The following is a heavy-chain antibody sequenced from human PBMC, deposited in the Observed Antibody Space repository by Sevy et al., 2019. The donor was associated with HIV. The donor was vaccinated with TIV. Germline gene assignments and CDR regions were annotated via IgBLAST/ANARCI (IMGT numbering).Heavy chain of an antibody. CDR1: GGSISSGGYY. D-gene: IGHD2-21*02. J-gene: IGHJ4*02. Sequence: SETLSLTCTVSGGSISSGGYYWSWIRQHPGKGLEWIGYIYYSGSTYYNPSLKSRVTISVDTSKNQFSLQLSSVTAADTAVYYCARSWGWGDSSFDYWGQGTLVTVSS. CDR3: ARSWGWGDSSFDY. V-gene: IGHV4-31*03. CDR2: IYYSGST.